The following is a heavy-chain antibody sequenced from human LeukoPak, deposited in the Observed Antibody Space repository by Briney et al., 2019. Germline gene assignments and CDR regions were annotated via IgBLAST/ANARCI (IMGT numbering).Heavy chain of an antibody. D-gene: IGHD5-18*01. CDR3: ARGVTNDY. CDR1: GGSISSSSYY. CDR2: IYHSGST. V-gene: IGHV4-39*07. J-gene: IGHJ4*02. Sequence: SSETLSLTCTVSGGSISSSSYYWGWIRQPPGKGLEWIGYIYHSGSTYYNPSLKSRVTISVDRSKNQFSLKLSSVTAADTAVYYCARGVTNDYWGQGTLVTVSS.